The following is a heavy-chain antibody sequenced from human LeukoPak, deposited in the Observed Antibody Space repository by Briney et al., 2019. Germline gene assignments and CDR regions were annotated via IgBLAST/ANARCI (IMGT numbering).Heavy chain of an antibody. Sequence: ASVKVSCKASGYTFTAYYLHWVRQAPGQGLEWMGWINPNSGGTNYAQKLQGRVTMTRDTSISTAYMELSSLRSDDTAVYYCAMASSGFGGYFDYWGQGTLVTVSS. CDR2: INPNSGGT. V-gene: IGHV1-2*02. CDR3: AMASSGFGGYFDY. D-gene: IGHD3-10*01. J-gene: IGHJ4*02. CDR1: GYTFTAYY.